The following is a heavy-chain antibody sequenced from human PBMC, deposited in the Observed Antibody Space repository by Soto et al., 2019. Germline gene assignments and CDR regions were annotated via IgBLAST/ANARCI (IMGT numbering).Heavy chain of an antibody. Sequence: QVQLVQSGAEVKKPGSSVKVSCKASGGTFSSYAISLVRQAPGQGLEWMGGIIPIFGTANYAQKFQGRVKITADESTRTAYMELSSLRSEDTAVYYCARLLRAINNWYDPWGQGTLVTVSS. CDR3: ARLLRAINNWYDP. CDR2: IIPIFGTA. V-gene: IGHV1-69*01. J-gene: IGHJ5*02. CDR1: GGTFSSYA. D-gene: IGHD3-10*01.